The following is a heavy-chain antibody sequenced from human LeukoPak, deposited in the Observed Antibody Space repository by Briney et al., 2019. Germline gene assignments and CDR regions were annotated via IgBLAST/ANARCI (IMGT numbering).Heavy chain of an antibody. V-gene: IGHV4-39*01. D-gene: IGHD6-19*01. CDR1: GASISSSSYY. CDR2: ISHSVTT. Sequence: SETLSLTCTVSGASISSSSYYWGWIRQSPGKGLEWIGSISHSVTTYYNPSLKSRGTIFVDTSKNQFSLKRSSVTAADTAVYYCARHFPNPSGWYYYGMDVWGQGTTVTVSS. J-gene: IGHJ6*02. CDR3: ARHFPNPSGWYYYGMDV.